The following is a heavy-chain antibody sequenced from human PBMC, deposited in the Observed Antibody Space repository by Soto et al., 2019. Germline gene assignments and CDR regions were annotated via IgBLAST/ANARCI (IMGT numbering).Heavy chain of an antibody. CDR3: ASFRDYYDSSGSPD. CDR1: GGTFSSYA. Sequence: SVKVSCKASGGTFSSYAISWVRQAPGQGLEWMGGIIPIFGTANYAQKFQGRVTITADESTSTAYMELSSLRSEDTAVYYCASFRDYYDSSGSPDWGQGILVTVS. D-gene: IGHD3-22*01. J-gene: IGHJ4*02. V-gene: IGHV1-69*13. CDR2: IIPIFGTA.